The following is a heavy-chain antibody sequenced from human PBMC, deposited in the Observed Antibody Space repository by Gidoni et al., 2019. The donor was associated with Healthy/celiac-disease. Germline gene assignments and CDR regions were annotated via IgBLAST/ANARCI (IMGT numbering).Heavy chain of an antibody. CDR3: ARSVVSYYYYYMDV. D-gene: IGHD2-15*01. J-gene: IGHJ6*03. Sequence: QVQLQQWGAGLLKPSETLSLTCAVYGGSFSGYYWSWIRQPPGKGLEWIGEINHSGSTNYNPSLKSRVTISVDTSKNQFSLKLSSVTAADTAVYYCARSVVSYYYYYMDVWGKGTTVTVSS. CDR2: INHSGST. CDR1: GGSFSGYY. V-gene: IGHV4-34*01.